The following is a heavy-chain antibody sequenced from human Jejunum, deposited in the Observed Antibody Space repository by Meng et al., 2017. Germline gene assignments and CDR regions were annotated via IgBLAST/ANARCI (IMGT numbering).Heavy chain of an antibody. CDR3: ARGGRDDYNVPHY. Sequence: QGQLVQSGAEVKKPGASVKVSCKTSGDTFIGYYMHWVRQASGQGLEWMGRINPDNGVTNSAQRFQGRVTMTRDTSITTAYMELNRLTSGDTAFYYCARGGRDDYNVPHYWGQGTLVTVSS. CDR2: INPDNGVT. J-gene: IGHJ4*02. D-gene: IGHD5-24*01. V-gene: IGHV1-2*06. CDR1: GDTFIGYY.